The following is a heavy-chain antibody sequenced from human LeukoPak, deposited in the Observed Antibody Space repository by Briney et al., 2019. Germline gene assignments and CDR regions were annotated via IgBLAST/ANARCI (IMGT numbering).Heavy chain of an antibody. V-gene: IGHV1-18*01. D-gene: IGHD1-26*01. CDR1: GYTFTSYG. Sequence: GASVKVSFKASGYTFTSYGISWVRQAPGQGLEWMGWIIAYNGNTNYAQKLQGRVTMTTDTSTSTAYMELRSLRSDDTAVYYCARDRRAVVGATYYYYYGMDVWGQGTTVTVSS. CDR2: IIAYNGNT. J-gene: IGHJ6*02. CDR3: ARDRRAVVGATYYYYYGMDV.